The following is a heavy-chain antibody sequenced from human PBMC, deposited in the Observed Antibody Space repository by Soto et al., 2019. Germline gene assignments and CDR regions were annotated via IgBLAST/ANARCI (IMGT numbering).Heavy chain of an antibody. J-gene: IGHJ4*02. CDR1: GGSISSYY. CDR2: IYYSGST. CDR3: ARIGVPAAILRDYYDSSGYYYSD. Sequence: SETLYLTCTVSGGSISSYYWSWIRQPPGKGLEWIGYIYYSGSTNYNPSLKSRVTISVDTSKNQFSLKLSSVTAADTAVYYCARIGVPAAILRDYYDSSGYYYSDWGQGTLVTVSS. D-gene: IGHD3-22*01. V-gene: IGHV4-59*01.